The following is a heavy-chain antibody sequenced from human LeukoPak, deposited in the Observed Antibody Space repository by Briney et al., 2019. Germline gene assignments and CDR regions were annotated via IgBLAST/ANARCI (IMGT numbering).Heavy chain of an antibody. CDR2: INHSGST. CDR3: ARGGDYGPYYFDY. D-gene: IGHD4-17*01. Sequence: SDTLSLTCAVYGGSFSGYYWSWIRQPPGKGLEWIGEINHSGSTNYNPSLKSRVTISVDTSKNQFSLKLSSVTAADTAVYYCARGGDYGPYYFDYWGQGTLVTVSS. CDR1: GGSFSGYY. V-gene: IGHV4-34*01. J-gene: IGHJ4*02.